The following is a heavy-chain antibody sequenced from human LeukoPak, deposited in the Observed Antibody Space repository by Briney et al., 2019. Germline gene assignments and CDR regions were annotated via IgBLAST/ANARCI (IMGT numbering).Heavy chain of an antibody. CDR2: IYYTGIT. CDR3: AKYASGSLVV. V-gene: IGHV4-4*07. CDR1: GGSIISSYF. J-gene: IGHJ4*02. D-gene: IGHD3-10*01. Sequence: PSETLSLTCTVSGGSIISSYFWRWIRQPAGKGLEWIGRIYYTGITDFNPSLESRVTMSVDTSKNQFSLKLTSVTATDTAVYYCAKYASGSLVVWGRGTLVTVSS.